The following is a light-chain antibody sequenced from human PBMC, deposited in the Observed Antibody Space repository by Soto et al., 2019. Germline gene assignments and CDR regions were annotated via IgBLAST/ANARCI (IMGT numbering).Light chain of an antibody. V-gene: IGKV1-5*01. CDR1: QSISTS. CDR3: QQFNTFYS. CDR2: DAP. Sequence: DIQMTQSPSTLSASVGDRVTITCRARQSISTSLAWYQQKPGKAPKLLIYDAPSLESGVPSRFSGSGSGTEFTLTISSLQPDDFATYFCQQFNTFYSFGQGTKLEIK. J-gene: IGKJ2*03.